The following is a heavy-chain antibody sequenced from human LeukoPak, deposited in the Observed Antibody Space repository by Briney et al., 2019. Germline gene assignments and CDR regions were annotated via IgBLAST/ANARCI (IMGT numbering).Heavy chain of an antibody. CDR3: ARDLMRFLEWVN. CDR1: GFTFDDYA. Sequence: PGGSLRLSCAASGFTFDDYAMHWVRQAPGKGLEWVSGISYNSGSVGYADSVRGRFIISRDNAKNSLYLQMNSLRAEDTAVYYCARDLMRFLEWVNWGQGTLVTVSS. CDR2: ISYNSGSV. J-gene: IGHJ4*02. D-gene: IGHD3-3*01. V-gene: IGHV3-9*01.